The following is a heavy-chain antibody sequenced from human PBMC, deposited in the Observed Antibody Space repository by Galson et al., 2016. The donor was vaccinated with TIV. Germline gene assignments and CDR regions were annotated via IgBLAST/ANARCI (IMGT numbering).Heavy chain of an antibody. CDR3: ATSTMPNLGDN. CDR2: IYPSGAS. V-gene: IGHV3-53*05. CDR1: GLLVSDNY. Sequence: LRLSCAASGLLVSDNYMSWVRQPPGKGLEWVSIIYPSGASYYPESTESVKGRFTISRDDSKNTVFLQINSLRVDDTAVYYCATSTMPNLGDNWGQGTLVTVST. J-gene: IGHJ4*02. D-gene: IGHD7-27*01.